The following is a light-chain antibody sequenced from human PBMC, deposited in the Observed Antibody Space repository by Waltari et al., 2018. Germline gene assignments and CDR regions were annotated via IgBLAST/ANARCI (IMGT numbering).Light chain of an antibody. CDR3: SSYISSSTLEL. CDR2: DVS. Sequence: QSALTQPASVSGSPGQSITLSCTGTSSDVGAYNYVLWYQQHPGKAPKLTIFDVSNRPSGVSNRFSGSKSGNTASLTISGLQAEDEADYYCSSYISSSTLELFGGGTSLTVL. V-gene: IGLV2-14*03. J-gene: IGLJ2*01. CDR1: SSDVGAYNY.